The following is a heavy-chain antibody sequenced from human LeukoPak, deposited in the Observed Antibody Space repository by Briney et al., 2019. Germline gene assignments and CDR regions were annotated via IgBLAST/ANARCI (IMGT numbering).Heavy chain of an antibody. V-gene: IGHV3-33*01. CDR3: ARVSGGFRGSQDLLY. Sequence: GGSLRLSCAASGFTFTSYDMHWVRQTPGKGLDWVAVIWYDGIYKDYVDSVKGRFTISRDSSKNTVFLQMNSLRAEDTAVYYCARVSGGFRGSQDLLYWGQGTLVTVSS. J-gene: IGHJ4*02. CDR1: GFTFTSYD. D-gene: IGHD3-10*02. CDR2: IWYDGIYK.